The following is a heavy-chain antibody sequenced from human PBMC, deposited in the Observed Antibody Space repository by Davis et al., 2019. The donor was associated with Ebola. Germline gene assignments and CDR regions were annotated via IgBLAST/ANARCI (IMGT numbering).Heavy chain of an antibody. D-gene: IGHD3-10*01. J-gene: IGHJ6*02. V-gene: IGHV3-48*02. CDR2: ISSSSSTI. CDR1: GFTFSSYS. Sequence: PAGTLSLSCAASGFTFSSYSINWVRQAPGQGLERVSYISSSSSTIYYADSVKGRFTISRDNAKNSLYLQMNSLRDEDTAVYYCTRDLQREVWFREQILYGMDVWGQGTTVTVSS. CDR3: TRDLQREVWFREQILYGMDV.